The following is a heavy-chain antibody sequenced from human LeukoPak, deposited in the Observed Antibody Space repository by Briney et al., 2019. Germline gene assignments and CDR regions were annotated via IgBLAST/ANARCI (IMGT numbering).Heavy chain of an antibody. J-gene: IGHJ5*02. CDR2: ISSSSSYI. CDR1: GFTFSSYS. Sequence: PGGSLRLSCAASGFTFSSYSMNWVRQAPGKGLEWVSSISSSSSYIYYADSVKGRFTISRDNAKNSLYLQMNSLRSDDTAVYYCARDLLVGATDWFDPWGQGTLVTVSS. CDR3: ARDLLVGATDWFDP. V-gene: IGHV3-21*04. D-gene: IGHD1-26*01.